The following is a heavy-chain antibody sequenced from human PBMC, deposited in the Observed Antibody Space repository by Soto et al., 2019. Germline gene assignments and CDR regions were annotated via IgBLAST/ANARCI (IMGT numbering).Heavy chain of an antibody. CDR3: ATRGITLGAEYFHH. CDR1: GYSVASNSAA. J-gene: IGHJ1*01. Sequence: SHTRSLTCAISGYSVASNSAAWNLIRQSPSRGLEWLGRTYYRSKWYNDYAVSVKSRITINPDTSKNQFSLHLNSVTPEDTAVYYCATRGITLGAEYFHHWGQGTLVTVSS. CDR2: TYYRSKWYN. D-gene: IGHD3-10*01. V-gene: IGHV6-1*01.